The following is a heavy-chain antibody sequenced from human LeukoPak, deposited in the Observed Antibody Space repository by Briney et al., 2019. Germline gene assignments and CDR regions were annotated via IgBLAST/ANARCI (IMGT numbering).Heavy chain of an antibody. CDR1: GYTFTSYA. D-gene: IGHD4-23*01. Sequence: GASVEVSCKASGYTFTSYAMHWVRQAPGQRLEWMGWINAANGNTKYSQKFQGRVTITRDTSASTAYTELSSLRSEDTAVYYCARAYGGNWFDPWGQGTLVTASS. J-gene: IGHJ5*02. CDR3: ARAYGGNWFDP. V-gene: IGHV1-3*01. CDR2: INAANGNT.